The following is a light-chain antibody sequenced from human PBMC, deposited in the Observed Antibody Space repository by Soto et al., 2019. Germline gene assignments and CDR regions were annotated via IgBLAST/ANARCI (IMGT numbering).Light chain of an antibody. CDR1: SSDIGVYNY. CDR3: SSYTASNTYV. CDR2: EVN. V-gene: IGLV2-14*01. Sequence: QSVLTQPASVSGSPGQSITFSCTGTSSDIGVYNYVSWYQQHPGKAPKLMIYEVNNRPSGVSNRFSGSKSGNTASLTISGLQAEEEADYYCSSYTASNTYVFGTETKVTAL. J-gene: IGLJ1*01.